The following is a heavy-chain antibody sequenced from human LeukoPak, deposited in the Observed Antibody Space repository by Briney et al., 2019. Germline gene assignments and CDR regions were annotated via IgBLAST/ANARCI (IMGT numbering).Heavy chain of an antibody. D-gene: IGHD2/OR15-2a*01. CDR2: IYYSGST. CDR1: GGSISSSSYY. CDR3: ARHFVRRGANSYFDY. J-gene: IGHJ4*02. V-gene: IGHV4-39*01. Sequence: PSETLSLTCTVSGGSISSSSYYWGWIRQPPGKGLEWIGSIYYSGSTYYNPSLKSRVTISVDTSKNQFSLKLSSVTAADTAVYYCARHFVRRGANSYFDYWGQGTLVIVSS.